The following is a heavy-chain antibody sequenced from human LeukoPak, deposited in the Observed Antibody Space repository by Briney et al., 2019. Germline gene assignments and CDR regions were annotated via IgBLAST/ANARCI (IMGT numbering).Heavy chain of an antibody. CDR1: GGSFSGYY. CDR3: ARASEDYYYYYMDV. D-gene: IGHD1-14*01. Sequence: SETLSLTCAVYGGSFSGYYWSWIRQPPGKGLEWIGYIYYSGSTNYSPSLKSRVTISVDTSKNQFSLKLSSVTAADTAVYYCARASEDYYYYYMDVWGKGTTVTISS. CDR2: IYYSGST. J-gene: IGHJ6*03. V-gene: IGHV4-59*01.